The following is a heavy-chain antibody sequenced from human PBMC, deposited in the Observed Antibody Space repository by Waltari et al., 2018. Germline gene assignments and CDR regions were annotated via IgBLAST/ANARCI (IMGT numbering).Heavy chain of an antibody. J-gene: IGHJ4*02. V-gene: IGHV3-48*01. CDR3: ARDAQFESSGYDYFFDH. D-gene: IGHD3-22*01. CDR2: LGRRPGDM. CDR1: GFLVSSYS. Sequence: EVHLVDSGGDLIQPGGSLRLSCEASGFLVSSYSMNWVRQAPGKGLECVEHLGRRPGDMRYALSVLGRFTISSDKAKNSVYLQMDNLRGEDTAVYFCARDAQFESSGYDYFFDHWGRGTLVTVSS.